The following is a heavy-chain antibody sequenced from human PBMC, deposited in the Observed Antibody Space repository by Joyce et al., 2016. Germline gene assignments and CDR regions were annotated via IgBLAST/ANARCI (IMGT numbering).Heavy chain of an antibody. D-gene: IGHD2-21*01. CDR1: GFSFNGYW. Sequence: EVQLVQSGAEVQKPGESLKFSCKSSGFSFNGYWIAWVRQMPGKGLEWMGNIYPGDSRTRYSPSVQGQVTISADKSINTAYLHWSSLKASDTAIYYCARVISHSHFDTWGQGTLVTVSS. CDR2: IYPGDSRT. CDR3: ARVISHSHFDT. V-gene: IGHV5-51*01. J-gene: IGHJ4*02.